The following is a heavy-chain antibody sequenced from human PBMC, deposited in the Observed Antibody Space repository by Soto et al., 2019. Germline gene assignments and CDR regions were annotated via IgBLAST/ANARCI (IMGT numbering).Heavy chain of an antibody. CDR3: AGASDSTWYNWLDP. V-gene: IGHV1-69*01. J-gene: IGHJ5*02. CDR2: IIPTFGTT. CDR1: GGNFSSNG. D-gene: IGHD4-4*01. Sequence: QVPLVQSGAEVKKPGSSVKVSCKAPGGNFSSNGIRWVRQAPGQGLEFMGGIIPTFGTTNYAHKFRGRVTITADESTGTAYMELSSLRSDDTAVYYCAGASDSTWYNWLDPWGQGTLVTVSS.